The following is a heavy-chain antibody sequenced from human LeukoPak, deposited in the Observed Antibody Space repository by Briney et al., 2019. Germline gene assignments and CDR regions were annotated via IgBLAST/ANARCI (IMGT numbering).Heavy chain of an antibody. CDR1: GGSFSGYY. CDR3: AKEGCSSTSCYTGIDY. CDR2: INHSGST. J-gene: IGHJ4*02. D-gene: IGHD2-2*02. V-gene: IGHV4-34*01. Sequence: SETLSLTCAVYGGSFSGYYWSWIRQPPGKGLEWIGEINHSGSTNYNPSLKSRVTISVDTSKNQFSLKLSSVTAADTAVYYCAKEGCSSTSCYTGIDYWGQGTLVTVSS.